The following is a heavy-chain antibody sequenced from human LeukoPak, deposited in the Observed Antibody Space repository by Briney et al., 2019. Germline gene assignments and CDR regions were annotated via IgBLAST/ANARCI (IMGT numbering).Heavy chain of an antibody. Sequence: PSETLSLTCTVSGGSISSSSYYWGWIRQPPGKGLEWIGSIYYSGSTYDNPSLKSRVTISVDTSKNQFSLKLSSVTAADTAVYYCARGGKAARAFDPWGQGTLVTVSS. CDR2: IYYSGST. J-gene: IGHJ5*02. CDR3: ARGGKAARAFDP. V-gene: IGHV4-39*07. D-gene: IGHD6-6*01. CDR1: GGSISSSSYY.